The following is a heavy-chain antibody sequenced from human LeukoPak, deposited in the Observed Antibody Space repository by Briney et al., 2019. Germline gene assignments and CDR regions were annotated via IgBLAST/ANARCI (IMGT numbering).Heavy chain of an antibody. CDR1: GFTFSNYS. V-gene: IGHV3-21*01. Sequence: GSLRLSCAASGFTFSNYSMNWVRQAPGKGLEWVSSISSSGSYIYYADSVKGRFTISRDNAKNSLYLQMNSLRAEDTAVYYCARDSPYGDFFDYWGQGTLVTVSS. CDR2: ISSSGSYI. D-gene: IGHD4-17*01. CDR3: ARDSPYGDFFDY. J-gene: IGHJ4*02.